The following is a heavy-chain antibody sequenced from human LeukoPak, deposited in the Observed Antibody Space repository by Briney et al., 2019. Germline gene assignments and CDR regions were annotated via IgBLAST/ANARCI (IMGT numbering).Heavy chain of an antibody. CDR3: ARGLNYMVRGVIRWFDP. D-gene: IGHD3-10*01. CDR1: GGSFSGYY. V-gene: IGHV4-34*01. CDR2: INHSGST. Sequence: SETLSLTCAVYGGSFSGYYWSWIRQPPGKGLEWIGEINHSGSTNYNPSLKSRVTISVDTSKNQFSLKLSSVTAADTAVYYCARGLNYMVRGVIRWFDPWGQGTLVTVSS. J-gene: IGHJ5*02.